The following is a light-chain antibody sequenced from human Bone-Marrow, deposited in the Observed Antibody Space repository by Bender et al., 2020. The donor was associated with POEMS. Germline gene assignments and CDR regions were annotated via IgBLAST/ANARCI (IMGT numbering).Light chain of an antibody. CDR3: QSWGSNTAV. Sequence: SYELTQPPSVSVSPGQTATITCSGEKLGEEYACWYQQKPGQAPVLVIYRDSSRPSGIPERFSGSTSGNTASLTISGTQTMDEADYYCQSWGSNTAVFGGGTKLTVL. V-gene: IGLV3-1*01. CDR2: RDS. J-gene: IGLJ2*01. CDR1: KLGEEY.